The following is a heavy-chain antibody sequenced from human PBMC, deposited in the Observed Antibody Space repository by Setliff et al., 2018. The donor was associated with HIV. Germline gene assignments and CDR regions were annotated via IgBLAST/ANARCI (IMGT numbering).Heavy chain of an antibody. CDR2: IDREGSET. Sequence: GGSLRLSCAASGFTFSAHGMHWVRQAPGKGLEWVANIDREGSETNYVDSVKGRFTISRDNSNNMLFLQMNSLRTEDTAVYYCARSGGDCSGISCYSLWFDPWGHGTLVTVSS. D-gene: IGHD2-15*01. CDR3: ARSGGDCSGISCYSLWFDP. CDR1: GFTFSAHG. V-gene: IGHV3-33*01. J-gene: IGHJ5*02.